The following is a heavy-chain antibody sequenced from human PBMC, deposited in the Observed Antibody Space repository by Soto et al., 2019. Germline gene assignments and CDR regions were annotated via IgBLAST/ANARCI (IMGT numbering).Heavy chain of an antibody. Sequence: EVQLVESGGGLVQPGGSLKLSCAASGFAFSDSAMHWVRQASGKGLEWIGRVRGKRGNDGTAYAASVKGRFTISRDDSRTTTYLQMNSLKIEDTAVYYCTRRRDWTAVAPLDYWGQGTLVTVSS. CDR3: TRRRDWTAVAPLDY. CDR2: VRGKRGNDGT. V-gene: IGHV3-73*02. D-gene: IGHD5-18*01. CDR1: GFAFSDSA. J-gene: IGHJ4*02.